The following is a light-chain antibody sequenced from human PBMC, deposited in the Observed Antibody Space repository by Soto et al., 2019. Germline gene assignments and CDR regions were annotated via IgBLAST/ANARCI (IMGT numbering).Light chain of an antibody. CDR2: LVS. J-gene: IGKJ2*01. CDR1: QSLLHSNGNTY. CDR3: MHALDTPYT. V-gene: IGKV2-28*01. Sequence: DVVMTQSPLSLPVTPGEPASISCRSSQSLLHSNGNTYLAWYLQKPGQSPQVLIYLVSNRASGVPDRFSGSGSGTDFTLRISRVEAEDAGVYHCMHALDTPYTFGQGTKLEVK.